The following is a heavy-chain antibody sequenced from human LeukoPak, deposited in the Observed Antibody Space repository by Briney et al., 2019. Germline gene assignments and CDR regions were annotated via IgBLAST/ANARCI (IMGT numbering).Heavy chain of an antibody. V-gene: IGHV3-23*01. J-gene: IGHJ5*02. CDR1: GFTFSNSV. CDR2: ISSGGGTT. CDR3: AKGFERGGIYA. D-gene: IGHD3-16*01. Sequence: GSLSLSCAASGFTFSNSVMSWVRQAPGKGLEWVSTISSGGGTTYYADSVKGRFTISRDNSKTSLSLHMNSLRAEDTAVYYCAKGFERGGIYAWGQGTLVIVSS.